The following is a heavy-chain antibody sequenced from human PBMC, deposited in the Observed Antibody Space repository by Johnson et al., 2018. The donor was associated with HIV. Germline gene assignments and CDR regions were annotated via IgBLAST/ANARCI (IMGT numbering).Heavy chain of an antibody. CDR2: LNWSGGRK. J-gene: IGHJ3*02. D-gene: IGHD5-24*01. Sequence: VQLVESGGGVVRPGGSLRLSCAASGFTFDDYAMSWVRQVSGKGLEWVSGLNWSGGRKYYADSVKGRFTISRDNTKKSLYLQMNSLRPEDTSLYYCAKDKWGGHNLHAIDIWGQGTMVTVSS. CDR3: AKDKWGGHNLHAIDI. V-gene: IGHV3-20*04. CDR1: GFTFDDYA.